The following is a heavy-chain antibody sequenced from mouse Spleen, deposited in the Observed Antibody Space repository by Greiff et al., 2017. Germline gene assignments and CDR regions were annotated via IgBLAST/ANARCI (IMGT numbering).Heavy chain of an antibody. CDR2: ISSGGGST. CDR3: ARDRDGYYGNYFDY. V-gene: IGHV5-12-1*01. Sequence: EVQRVESGGGLVKLGGSLKLSCAASGFTFSSYYMSWVRQTPEKRLEWVATISSGGGSTYYPDSVKGRFTISRDNAKNTLYLQMSSLNSEDTAVYYCARDRDGYYGNYFDYWGQGTTLTVSS. D-gene: IGHD2-1*01. J-gene: IGHJ2*01. CDR1: GFTFSSYY.